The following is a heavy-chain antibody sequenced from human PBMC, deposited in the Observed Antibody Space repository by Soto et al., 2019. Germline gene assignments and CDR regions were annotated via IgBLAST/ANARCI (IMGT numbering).Heavy chain of an antibody. CDR3: VKYMTVTTTLTTEYYGMDV. Sequence: QLQLQESGPGLVKSSETLSLTCTVSGGAITTEYYYWAWIRQPPGKRLEWIGSLYRTGDTYYNPSLKSRATMSEATTDNQCLLELRSVTATDTSVYFCVKYMTVTTTLTTEYYGMDVWGQGTTVTVAS. D-gene: IGHD4-17*01. CDR1: GGAITTEYYY. CDR2: LYRTGDT. V-gene: IGHV4-39*01. J-gene: IGHJ6*02.